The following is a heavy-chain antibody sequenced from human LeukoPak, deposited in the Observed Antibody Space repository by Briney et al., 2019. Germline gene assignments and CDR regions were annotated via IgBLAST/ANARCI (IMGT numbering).Heavy chain of an antibody. V-gene: IGHV4-34*01. Sequence: SETLSLTCTVSGGSISSYYWSWIRQPPGKGLEWIGEINHSGSTNYNPSLKSRVTISVDTSKNQFSLKLSSVTAADTAVYYCARGRPRGYSYGFAPALDYWGQGTLVTVSS. CDR1: GGSISSYY. J-gene: IGHJ4*02. CDR2: INHSGST. D-gene: IGHD5-18*01. CDR3: ARGRPRGYSYGFAPALDY.